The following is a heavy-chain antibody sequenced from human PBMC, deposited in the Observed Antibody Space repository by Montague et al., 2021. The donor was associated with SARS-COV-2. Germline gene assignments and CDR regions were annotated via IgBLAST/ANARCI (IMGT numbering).Heavy chain of an antibody. CDR1: GGSISSSSYY. Sequence: SETLSLTCTVSGGSISSSSYYWGWIRQPPGKGLEWIGSIYHSGSTYYNPSLKGRVTISVDTSKNQFSLKLSSVTAADTAVYYCAGDSAPSITIFGVVIRQQNPRYYYYGMDVWGQGTTVTVSS. CDR3: AGDSAPSITIFGVVIRQQNPRYYYYGMDV. CDR2: IYHSGST. J-gene: IGHJ6*02. D-gene: IGHD3-3*01. V-gene: IGHV4-39*07.